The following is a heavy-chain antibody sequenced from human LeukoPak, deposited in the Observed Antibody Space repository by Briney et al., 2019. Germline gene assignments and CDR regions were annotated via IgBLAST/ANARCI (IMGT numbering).Heavy chain of an antibody. CDR1: GFTFRSYA. CDR3: AKFNEILTGYFDY. J-gene: IGHJ4*02. CDR2: ISGGGGGT. Sequence: PGGSQRLSCAASGFTFRSYAMGWVRQSPGKGLEWVSSISGGGGGTYYAEFVKGRFTISRDNSKNTLCLQMNSLRAEDTAVYYCAKFNEILTGYFDYWGQGTLVTVSS. D-gene: IGHD3-9*01. V-gene: IGHV3-23*01.